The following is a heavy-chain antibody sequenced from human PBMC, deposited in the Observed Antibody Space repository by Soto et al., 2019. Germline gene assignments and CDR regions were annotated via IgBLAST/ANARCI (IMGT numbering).Heavy chain of an antibody. D-gene: IGHD3-22*01. CDR3: ARGAGYYDSSGYWPPNDY. V-gene: IGHV4-34*01. CDR1: GGSFSAYY. CDR2: INHSGGT. J-gene: IGHJ4*02. Sequence: PAETLSLTCAVYGGSFSAYYWSWIRQPPGKGLEWVGEINHSGGTSYNPSLKSRVTISVDTYKSQFSLKLTSVTAEDTAVYYCARGAGYYDSSGYWPPNDYWGQGTLVTVSS.